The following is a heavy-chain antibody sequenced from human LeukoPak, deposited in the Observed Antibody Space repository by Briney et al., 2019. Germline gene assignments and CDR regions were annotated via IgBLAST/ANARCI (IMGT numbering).Heavy chain of an antibody. CDR2: LYTDGKT. V-gene: IGHV3-53*01. CDR3: ARAVAGLYFDY. Sequence: GGSLRLSCAVSGFIVSRNDMTWVRQAPGKGLEWVSLLYTDGKTFYADSVKGRFTISRDNSKNTLNLQMNSLRADDTAVYYCARAVAGLYFDYWGQGTLVTVSS. J-gene: IGHJ4*02. D-gene: IGHD6-19*01. CDR1: GFIVSRND.